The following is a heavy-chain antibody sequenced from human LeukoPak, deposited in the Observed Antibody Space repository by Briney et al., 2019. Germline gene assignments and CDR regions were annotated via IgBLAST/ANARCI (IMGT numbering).Heavy chain of an antibody. CDR3: ARLSCSSTSCSTYDY. Sequence: GGSLRLPCAATGFTFSSHWMHWVRQAPGKGLVWVSRINSDGSSTTYADSVKGRFTVSRDNAKNTLYLQMNSLRAEDTAVYYCARLSCSSTSCSTYDYWGQGTLVTVSS. J-gene: IGHJ4*02. CDR1: GFTFSSHW. CDR2: INSDGSST. V-gene: IGHV3-74*01. D-gene: IGHD2-2*01.